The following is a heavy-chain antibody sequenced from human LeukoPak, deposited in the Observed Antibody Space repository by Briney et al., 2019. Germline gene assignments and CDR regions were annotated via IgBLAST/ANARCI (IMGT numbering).Heavy chain of an antibody. J-gene: IGHJ6*04. Sequence: PGGCLRLSCAASGFTFSSYEMNWVRQAPGKGLEWVSYISSSGSTIYYADSVKGRFTISRDNAKNSLYLQMNSLRAEETAVYYCAELGITMIGGVWGKGTTVTISS. D-gene: IGHD3-10*02. CDR2: ISSSGSTI. CDR1: GFTFSSYE. V-gene: IGHV3-48*03. CDR3: AELGITMIGGV.